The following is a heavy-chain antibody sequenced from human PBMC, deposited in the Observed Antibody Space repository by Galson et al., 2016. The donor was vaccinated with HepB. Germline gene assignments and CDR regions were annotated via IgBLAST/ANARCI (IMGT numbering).Heavy chain of an antibody. CDR2: INAGNGNT. CDR1: GYTFTSYA. J-gene: IGHJ4*02. Sequence: SVKVSCKASGYTFTSYAMHWVRQAPGQRLEWMGWINAGNGNTKYSQKFQGRVTITRDTSASTAYMELSSLRSEDTAVYYCARGSQQQLGSLDYWGQGILVTVSS. D-gene: IGHD6-13*01. CDR3: ARGSQQQLGSLDY. V-gene: IGHV1-3*01.